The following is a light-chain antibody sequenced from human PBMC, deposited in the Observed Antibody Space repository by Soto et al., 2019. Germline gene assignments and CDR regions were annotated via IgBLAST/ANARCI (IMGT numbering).Light chain of an antibody. J-gene: IGLJ1*01. V-gene: IGLV2-14*01. CDR3: YSYRGYYTRV. CDR1: ISDVGGYNF. Sequence: QSALTQPASVSGSPGQSITISCTGTISDVGGYNFVSWYQQHPGRAPKLLIYEVSRRPSGVSNRFSGSKSGDTASLTISGLQAEDEADYYCYSYRGYYTRVFGTGTKVTVL. CDR2: EVS.